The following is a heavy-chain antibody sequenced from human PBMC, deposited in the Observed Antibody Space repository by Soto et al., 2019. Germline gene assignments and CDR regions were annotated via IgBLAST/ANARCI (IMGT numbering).Heavy chain of an antibody. CDR1: GYRFTTHY. CDR3: ARDGNFALRGYSFGFDF. D-gene: IGHD5-18*01. V-gene: IGHV1-2*06. J-gene: IGHJ4*02. CDR2: MNVGTGGT. Sequence: ASVTVSCKASGYRFTTHYIHLVRHGPGQGLEWMGRMNVGTGGTTYAHKFQGRVTMTRDTSIRTAYLEVSSVKSDDTAMYYCARDGNFALRGYSFGFDFWGQGTLVTVYS.